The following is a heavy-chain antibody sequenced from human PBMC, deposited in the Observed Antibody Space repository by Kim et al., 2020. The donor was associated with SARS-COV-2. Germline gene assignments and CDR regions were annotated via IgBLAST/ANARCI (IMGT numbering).Heavy chain of an antibody. Sequence: GGSLRLSCAASGFTFSSYAMSWVRQAPGEGLEWVSGISSGGAGSTYYADSVKGRFTISRDNSKNTLYLQVNNLRAEDTAVYYCAKRSGNYFDYWGQGTLVTVSS. J-gene: IGHJ4*02. CDR3: AKRSGNYFDY. CDR2: ISSGGAGST. V-gene: IGHV3-23*01. CDR1: GFTFSSYA.